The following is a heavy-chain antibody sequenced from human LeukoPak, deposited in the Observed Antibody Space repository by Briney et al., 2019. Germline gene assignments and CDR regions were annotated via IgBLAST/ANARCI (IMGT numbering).Heavy chain of an antibody. CDR1: GFNLSRYS. Sequence: GGSLRLSCAASGFNLSRYSMNWVRQAPGKGLEWVSYIISSTGVIHYADSVKGRFTISRDNAKNSLYLQMNSLRAEDTAVYYCARVMYGLGKYYDYWGRGTLVTVSS. CDR2: IISSTGVI. V-gene: IGHV3-48*04. J-gene: IGHJ4*02. D-gene: IGHD2-8*02. CDR3: ARVMYGLGKYYDY.